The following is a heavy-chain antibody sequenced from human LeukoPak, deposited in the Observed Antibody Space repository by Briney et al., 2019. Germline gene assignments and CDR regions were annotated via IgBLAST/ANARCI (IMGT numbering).Heavy chain of an antibody. CDR2: IKQDGSEK. V-gene: IGHV3-7*01. J-gene: IGHJ3*02. CDR1: GFTFSRYW. CDR3: AREDRAFDI. Sequence: GGSLRLSCAASGFTFSRYWMSWVRQAPGKGLEWVANIKQDGSEKYYVDSVKGRFTISRDNAKNSLYLQMNSLRAEDTAVYYCAREDRAFDIWGQGTMVTVSS.